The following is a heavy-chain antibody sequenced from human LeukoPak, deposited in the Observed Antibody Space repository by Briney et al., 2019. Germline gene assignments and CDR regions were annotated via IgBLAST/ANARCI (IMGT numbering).Heavy chain of an antibody. D-gene: IGHD2-2*01. V-gene: IGHV3-7*01. J-gene: IGHJ4*02. CDR1: GFTFSSYW. CDR3: ASLGYCSGTSCRAPFDY. CDR2: IKQDGSEK. Sequence: GGSLRLSCAASGFTFSSYWMSWVRQTPGKGLEWVANIKQDGSEKYYVDSVKGRFTISRDNAKNSLYLQMNSLRAEDTAVYYCASLGYCSGTSCRAPFDYWGQGTLVTVSS.